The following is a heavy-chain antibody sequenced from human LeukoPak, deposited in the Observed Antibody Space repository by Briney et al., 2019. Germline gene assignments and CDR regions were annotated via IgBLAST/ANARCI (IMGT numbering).Heavy chain of an antibody. Sequence: PSETLSLTCTVSGGSISSYYWSWIRQPPGKGLEWIGYIYYSGSTNYNPSLKSRVTISVDTSKNQFSLKLSSVTAADTAVYYCARGVGFSSWYWWGQGTLVTVSS. CDR1: GGSISSYY. CDR3: ARGVGFSSWYW. J-gene: IGHJ4*02. V-gene: IGHV4-59*01. CDR2: IYYSGST. D-gene: IGHD6-13*01.